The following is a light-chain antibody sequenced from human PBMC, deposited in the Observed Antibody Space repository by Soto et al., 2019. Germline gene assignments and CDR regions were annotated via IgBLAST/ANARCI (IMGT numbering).Light chain of an antibody. Sequence: QLVLTQSPSASASLGASVKLTCTLSSGHSSYTIAWHQQQPEKGPRYLMTLNSDGSHSKGDGIPDRFSGSSSGAERYLSISSLQSEDEDDYYCQTWGTGIEVFGGGTKLTVL. CDR2: LNSDGSH. J-gene: IGLJ3*02. V-gene: IGLV4-69*01. CDR3: QTWGTGIEV. CDR1: SGHSSYT.